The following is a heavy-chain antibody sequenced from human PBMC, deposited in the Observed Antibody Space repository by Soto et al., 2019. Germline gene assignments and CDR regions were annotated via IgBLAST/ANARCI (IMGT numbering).Heavy chain of an antibody. Sequence: QVQLVESGGGVVQPGRSLRLSCAASGFTFSSYGMHWVRQAPGTGLERVAVISYDESNKYYEDSVKGRFTISRDNPKTTLYPQMTSLSSEGKVVYYCARRPYSVSYLADLDYWCQGTRVSVPS. CDR1: GFTFSSYG. CDR2: ISYDESNK. J-gene: IGHJ4*02. CDR3: ARRPYSVSYLADLDY. V-gene: IGHV3-30*03. D-gene: IGHD1-26*01.